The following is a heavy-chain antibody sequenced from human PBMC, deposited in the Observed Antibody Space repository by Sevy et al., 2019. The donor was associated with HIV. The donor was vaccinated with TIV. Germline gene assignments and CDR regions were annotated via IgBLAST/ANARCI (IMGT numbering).Heavy chain of an antibody. CDR1: GFAFSNYA. CDR3: AKFPPERAFDI. CDR2: IGYDTINK. Sequence: GGSLGLSCAASGFAFSNYAMHWVRQAPGKGLEWVAVIGYDTINKDYADSVKGRFTISRDNSKNTLYLQMNSLRAEDTAVYYCAKFPPERAFDIWGQGTMVTVSS. J-gene: IGHJ3*02. V-gene: IGHV3-30*18.